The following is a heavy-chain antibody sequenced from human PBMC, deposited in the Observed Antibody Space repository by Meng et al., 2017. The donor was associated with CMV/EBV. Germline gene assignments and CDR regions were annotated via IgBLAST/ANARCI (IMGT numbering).Heavy chain of an antibody. CDR1: GYSISSGYY. D-gene: IGHD6-6*01. CDR2: IYHSGST. J-gene: IGHJ3*02. Sequence: GPLRLSCTVSGYSISSGYYWGWIRQPPGKGLEWIGSIYHSGSTYYNPSLKSRVTISVDTSKNQFSLKLSSVTAADTAVYYCASPYSSSSFRAFDIWGQGTMVTVSS. CDR3: ASPYSSSSFRAFDI. V-gene: IGHV4-38-2*02.